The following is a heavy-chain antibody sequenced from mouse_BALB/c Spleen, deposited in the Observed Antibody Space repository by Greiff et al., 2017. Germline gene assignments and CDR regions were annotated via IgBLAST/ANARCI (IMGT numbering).Heavy chain of an antibody. CDR2: IDPYYGGT. V-gene: IGHV1-39*01. D-gene: IGHD1-1*01. CDR1: GYSFTGYN. J-gene: IGHJ4*01. Sequence: VHVKQSGPELEKPGASVKISCKASGYSFTGYNMNWVKQSNGKSLEWIGNIDPYYGGTSYNQKFKGKATLTVDKSSSTAYMQLKSLTSEDSAVYYCARGSLGSSSYAMDYWGQGTSVTVSS. CDR3: ARGSLGSSSYAMDY.